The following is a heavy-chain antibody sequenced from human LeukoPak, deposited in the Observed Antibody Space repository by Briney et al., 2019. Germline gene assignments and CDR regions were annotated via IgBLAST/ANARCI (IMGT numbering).Heavy chain of an antibody. Sequence: SGGSLRLSCAASGFTFSSYSMNWVRQAPGKGLEWVSYISSSSSTIYYADSVKGRFTISRDNAKNSLYLQMSSLRVEDTAVYYCARDQGAFDMWGQGTMVTVSS. V-gene: IGHV3-48*01. CDR3: ARDQGAFDM. CDR2: ISSSSSTI. J-gene: IGHJ3*02. CDR1: GFTFSSYS.